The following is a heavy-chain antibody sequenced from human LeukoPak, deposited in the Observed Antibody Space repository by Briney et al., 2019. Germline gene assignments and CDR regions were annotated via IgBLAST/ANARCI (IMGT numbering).Heavy chain of an antibody. J-gene: IGHJ6*02. V-gene: IGHV3-23*01. CDR3: AKGLGGATRAMDV. CDR1: GFTFTSYA. D-gene: IGHD2-21*01. CDR2: ISGSGTNT. Sequence: GGSLRLSCAASGFTFTSYAMSWVRQAPGKGLEWVSVISGSGTNTYYADAVEGRFTISRDTPKSTLFLQMSSLRPEDTAVYYCAKGLGGATRAMDVWGQGTTVTVSS.